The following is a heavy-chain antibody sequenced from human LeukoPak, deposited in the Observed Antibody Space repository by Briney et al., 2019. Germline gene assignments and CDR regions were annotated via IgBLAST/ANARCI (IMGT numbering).Heavy chain of an antibody. CDR2: IYYSGST. V-gene: IGHV4-39*07. Sequence: SETLSLTCAVSGGSISSSSYYWGWIRQPPGKGLEWIGSIYYSGSTYYNPSLKSRVTISVDTSKNQFSLNLDSVTAADTAMYYCARIGTITSFAFWGQGTLVTVSS. D-gene: IGHD1-1*01. CDR3: ARIGTITSFAF. J-gene: IGHJ4*02. CDR1: GGSISSSSYY.